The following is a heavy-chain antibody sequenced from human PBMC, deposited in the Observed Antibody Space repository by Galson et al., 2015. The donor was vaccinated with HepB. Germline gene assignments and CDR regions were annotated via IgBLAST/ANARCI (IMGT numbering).Heavy chain of an antibody. J-gene: IGHJ4*02. D-gene: IGHD3-3*01. CDR2: ISGSGGRT. Sequence: SLRLSCAASGFTFSSYAMNWVRQAPGKGLEWVSGISGSGGRTYDADSVKGRFTISRDESKNTLFVQMNILRVEDTAVYCCTNEPVHGDYDSGSGYYFDSWGQGSLVIVS. CDR1: GFTFSSYA. CDR3: TNEPVHGDYDSGSGYYFDS. V-gene: IGHV3-23*01.